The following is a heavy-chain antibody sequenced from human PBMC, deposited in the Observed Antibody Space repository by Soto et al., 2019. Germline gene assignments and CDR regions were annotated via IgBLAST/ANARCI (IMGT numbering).Heavy chain of an antibody. CDR2: IIPIFGTA. CDR3: ARPRIEAAATHYYYGMDV. J-gene: IGHJ6*02. CDR1: GGPLISYA. Sequence: SVKVACRASGGPLISYAIIWVRQATGQGLEWMGGIIPIFGTANYAQKFQGRVTITADESTSTAYMELSSLRSEDTAVYYCARPRIEAAATHYYYGMDVCGQRTTVTVSS. D-gene: IGHD6-13*01. V-gene: IGHV1-69*01.